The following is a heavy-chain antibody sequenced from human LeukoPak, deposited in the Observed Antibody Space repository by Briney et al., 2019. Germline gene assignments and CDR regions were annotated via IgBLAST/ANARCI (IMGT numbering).Heavy chain of an antibody. CDR1: GGSISSYY. J-gene: IGHJ4*02. V-gene: IGHV4-59*12. CDR3: ARDVTTNYDILTGYYQY. Sequence: SETLSLTCTVSGGSISSYYWSWIRQPPGKGLEWIGYIYYSGSGSTNYNPSLKSRVSISVDTSKSHFSLKLSSVTAADTAVYYCARDVTTNYDILTGYYQYWGQGTLVTVSS. D-gene: IGHD3-9*01. CDR2: IYYSGSGST.